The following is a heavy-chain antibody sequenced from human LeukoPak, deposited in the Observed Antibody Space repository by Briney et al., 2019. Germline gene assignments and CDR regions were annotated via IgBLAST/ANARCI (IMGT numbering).Heavy chain of an antibody. J-gene: IGHJ6*03. V-gene: IGHV1-46*01. Sequence: ASVKVSCKASGYTFTSYYMHWVRQAPGQGLEWMGIINPSGGSTSYAQKFQGRVTMTRDTSISTAYMELSRLRSDDTAVYYCARVSGSGSYHYYYYMDVWGKGTTVTVSS. CDR2: INPSGGST. CDR1: GYTFTSYY. CDR3: ARVSGSGSYHYYYYMDV. D-gene: IGHD3-10*01.